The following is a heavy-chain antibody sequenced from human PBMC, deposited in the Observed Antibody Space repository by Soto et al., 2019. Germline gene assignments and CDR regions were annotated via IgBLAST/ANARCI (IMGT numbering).Heavy chain of an antibody. J-gene: IGHJ6*03. CDR2: ISWNSGSI. D-gene: IGHD3-10*01. CDR3: AKEGSLSIGYYYYYMDV. V-gene: IGHV3-9*01. Sequence: EVQLVESGGGLVQPGRSLRLSCAASGFTFDDYAMHWVRQAPGKGLEWVSGISWNSGSIGYADSVKGRFTISRDNAKNSLYLQMNSLRADDTALYYCAKEGSLSIGYYYYYMDVWCKGSTVTVSS. CDR1: GFTFDDYA.